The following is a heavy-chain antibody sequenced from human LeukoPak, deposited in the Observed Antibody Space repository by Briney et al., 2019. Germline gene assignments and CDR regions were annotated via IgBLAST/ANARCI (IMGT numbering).Heavy chain of an antibody. CDR2: ISAYNGNT. CDR1: GYTFTSYG. D-gene: IGHD3-10*01. J-gene: IGHJ4*02. V-gene: IGHV1-18*01. Sequence: GASVKVSCKASGYTFTSYGISWVRQAPGQGLEWMGWISAYNGNTNYAQKLQGRVTMTTDTSTSTAYMELRSLRSDDTAVYYCARDWTEIAYGSGVEDCWGQGTLVTVSS. CDR3: ARDWTEIAYGSGVEDC.